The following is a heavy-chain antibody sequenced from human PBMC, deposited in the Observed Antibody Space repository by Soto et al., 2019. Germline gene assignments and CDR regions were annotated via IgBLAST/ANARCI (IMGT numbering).Heavy chain of an antibody. V-gene: IGHV3-9*01. CDR1: AFTLSSYS. CDR3: GKGANPHITVGEY. J-gene: IGHJ4*02. CDR2: ISWESGSI. Sequence: GGSLRLSCAASAFTLSSYSMYWVRQIPGKGLEWVSGISWESGSIGYADSVKGRFSISRDNAKNSLYLQMNSLRAEDTAFYYCGKGANPHITVGEYWGQGTRVTVSS. D-gene: IGHD2-21*01.